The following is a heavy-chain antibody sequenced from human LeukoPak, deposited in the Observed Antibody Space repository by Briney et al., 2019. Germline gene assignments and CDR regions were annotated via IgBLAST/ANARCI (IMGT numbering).Heavy chain of an antibody. CDR1: GFTFSSYA. Sequence: GGSLRLSCAASGFTFSSYAMHWVRQAPGKGLEWVAVISYDGSNKYYADSVKGRFTISRDNSKNTLYLQMNSLRAEDTAVYYCARGDYAFDYWGQGTLVTVSS. V-gene: IGHV3-30-3*01. J-gene: IGHJ4*02. D-gene: IGHD4-17*01. CDR3: ARGDYAFDY. CDR2: ISYDGSNK.